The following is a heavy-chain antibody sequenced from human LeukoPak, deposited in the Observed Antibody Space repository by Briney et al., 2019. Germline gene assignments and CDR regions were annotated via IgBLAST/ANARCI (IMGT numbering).Heavy chain of an antibody. D-gene: IGHD6-13*01. Sequence: SETLSLTCAVYGGSFSGYYWSWIRQPPGKGLEWIGEINHSGSTNYNPSLKSRVTISVDTSKNQFSLELSSVTAADTAVYYCARGLPAAGFDYWGQGTLVTVSS. CDR3: ARGLPAAGFDY. CDR2: INHSGST. V-gene: IGHV4-34*01. J-gene: IGHJ4*02. CDR1: GGSFSGYY.